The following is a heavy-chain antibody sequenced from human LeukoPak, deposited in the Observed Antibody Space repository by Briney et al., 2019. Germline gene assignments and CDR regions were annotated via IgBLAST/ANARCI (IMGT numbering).Heavy chain of an antibody. Sequence: GGSLRLSCAASGFTFSSYGMHWVRQAPGKGLEWVAFIRYDGSNKYYADSVKGRFTIFRDNSKNTLYLQMNSLRAEDTAVYYCAKDAAVADYYFDYWGQGTLVTVSS. CDR2: IRYDGSNK. D-gene: IGHD6-19*01. CDR1: GFTFSSYG. J-gene: IGHJ4*02. V-gene: IGHV3-30*02. CDR3: AKDAAVADYYFDY.